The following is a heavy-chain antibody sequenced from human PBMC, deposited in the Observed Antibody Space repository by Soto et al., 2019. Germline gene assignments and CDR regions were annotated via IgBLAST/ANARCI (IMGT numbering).Heavy chain of an antibody. CDR1: GFTFSSYA. V-gene: IGHV3-23*01. CDR2: ISGSGGST. Sequence: EVQLLESGGGMVQPGGSLRLSCAASGFTFSSYAMNWVRQAPGKGLEWVSVISGSGGSTYYADAVKGRFTISRDNSKNTLYLQMNSLRAEDTAVYYCAKRTVGWYFDLWGRGTLVTVSS. CDR3: AKRTVGWYFDL. J-gene: IGHJ2*01. D-gene: IGHD4-17*01.